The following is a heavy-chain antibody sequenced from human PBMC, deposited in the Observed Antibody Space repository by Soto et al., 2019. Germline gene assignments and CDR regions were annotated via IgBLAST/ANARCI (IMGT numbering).Heavy chain of an antibody. D-gene: IGHD2-15*01. V-gene: IGHV4-59*08. CDR1: GASISVYS. CDR2: IYYSGST. CDR3: ARLPGYCSGDSCRIDY. J-gene: IGHJ4*02. Sequence: SETLSLTCAVSGASISVYSWSWIRQPPGKGLEWIGYIYYSGSTNYNPSLKSRVAISVDTSKNQFSLNLSFVTAADTAVYFCARLPGYCSGDSCRIDYWGQGTLVIVSS.